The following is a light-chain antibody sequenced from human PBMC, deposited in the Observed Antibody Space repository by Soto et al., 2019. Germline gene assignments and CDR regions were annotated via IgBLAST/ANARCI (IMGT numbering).Light chain of an antibody. CDR3: QQYGDSPLT. CDR1: QSVTSSY. CDR2: GVS. V-gene: IGKV3-20*01. J-gene: IGKJ4*01. Sequence: EIVLTQSPGTVSLSPGERATLSCRASQSVTSSYLAWYQQKPGQAPRLLIYGVSSRDTGIPDRFSGSGAGTDFTLTISRLEPEDIAVYYCQQYGDSPLTFGGGTKVDIK.